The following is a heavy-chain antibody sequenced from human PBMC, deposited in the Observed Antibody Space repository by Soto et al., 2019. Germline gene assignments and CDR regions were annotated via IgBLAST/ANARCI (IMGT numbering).Heavy chain of an antibody. CDR1: GFSFTVYY. Sequence: ASVKVSCKASGFSFTVYYIHWVRQAPGQGLGWMGRINPNSGTTNYAQKFQGRVTMTRDTSISTAYMELSRLRSDDTAVYYCARDQYYYDSSGYLGGDYWGEGTLVTVSS. D-gene: IGHD3-22*01. CDR3: ARDQYYYDSSGYLGGDY. V-gene: IGHV1-2*02. J-gene: IGHJ4*02. CDR2: INPNSGTT.